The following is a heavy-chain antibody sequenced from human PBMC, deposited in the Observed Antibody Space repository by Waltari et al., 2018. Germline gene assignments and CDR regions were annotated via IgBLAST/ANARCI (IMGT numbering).Heavy chain of an antibody. CDR1: GGSISSSSYY. CDR3: AGGYCTNGVCYAFDI. Sequence: QLQLQESGPGLVKPSETLSLTCTVSGGSISSSSYYWGWIRQPPGKGLEWIGSIYYSVSTYYNPSLKSRVTISVDTSKNQFSLKLSSVTAADTAVYYCAGGYCTNGVCYAFDIWGQGTMVTVSS. J-gene: IGHJ3*02. D-gene: IGHD2-8*01. CDR2: IYYSVST. V-gene: IGHV4-39*01.